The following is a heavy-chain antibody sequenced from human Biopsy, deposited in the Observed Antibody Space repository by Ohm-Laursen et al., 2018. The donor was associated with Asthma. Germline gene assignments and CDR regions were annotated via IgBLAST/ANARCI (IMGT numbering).Heavy chain of an antibody. CDR3: AKSAVYYDSSDYLDF. J-gene: IGHJ4*01. V-gene: IGHV3-9*01. D-gene: IGHD3-22*01. Sequence: SLRLSCTASGFSFDDCAMHWVRQAPGKGLEWVSSISWNSGNIDYAVSVKGRFTISRDNAKNSLYLQMKSLRAEDTAFYYCAKSAVYYDSSDYLDFWGRGTLVTVSS. CDR2: ISWNSGNI. CDR1: GFSFDDCA.